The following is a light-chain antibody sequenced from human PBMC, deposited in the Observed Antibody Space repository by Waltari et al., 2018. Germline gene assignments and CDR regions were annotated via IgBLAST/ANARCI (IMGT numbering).Light chain of an antibody. CDR1: QSVSSY. Sequence: DIVLTHSPATLSLSPGERTTLSCRASQSVSSYLAWYQQKPGQAPRLLIYDASNRATGISARFSGSGSGTDFTLTISSLEPEDFAVYYCQQSSNWPRTFGQGTKVEIK. CDR3: QQSSNWPRT. CDR2: DAS. J-gene: IGKJ1*01. V-gene: IGKV3-11*01.